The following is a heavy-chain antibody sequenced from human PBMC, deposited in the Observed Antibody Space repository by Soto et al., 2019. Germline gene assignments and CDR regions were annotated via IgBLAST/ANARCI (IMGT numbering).Heavy chain of an antibody. CDR1: EFTFSSYA. D-gene: IGHD4-4*01. Sequence: GSLRLSCVASEFTFSSYAMSWVRQAPGKGLEWVSAISYSGERTYYADSVKGRFTISRDNSKNTLYLQMNSLRDEDTSVYYCANVPTGEMATVFQAFDIWGQGTMVTVSS. CDR3: ANVPTGEMATVFQAFDI. CDR2: ISYSGERT. J-gene: IGHJ3*02. V-gene: IGHV3-23*01.